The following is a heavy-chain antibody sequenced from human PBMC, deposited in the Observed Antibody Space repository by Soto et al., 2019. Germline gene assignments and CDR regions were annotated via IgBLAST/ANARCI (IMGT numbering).Heavy chain of an antibody. CDR2: ISGSGGST. V-gene: IGHV3-23*01. J-gene: IGHJ4*02. D-gene: IGHD3-10*01. CDR1: GFTFSSYA. CDR3: AKMSGFGEYPADYFDY. Sequence: GGSLRLSCAASGFTFSSYAMSWVRQAPGKGLEWVSAISGSGGSTYYADSVKGRFTISRDNSKNTLYLQMNSLRAEDTAVYYCAKMSGFGEYPADYFDYWGQGTLVTVSS.